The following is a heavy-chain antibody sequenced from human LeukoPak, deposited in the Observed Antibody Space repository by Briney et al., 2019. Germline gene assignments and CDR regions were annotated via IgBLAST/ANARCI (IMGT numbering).Heavy chain of an antibody. Sequence: GESLKISCKASGYSFTSYWIGWVRQMPGKGLEWMGIIYPGDSDTTYSPSFQGQVTIPADKSISTAYLQWSSVKASDTAMYYCARRGCGGDGYCDAFDIWGQGTMVTVSS. D-gene: IGHD5-24*01. CDR1: GYSFTSYW. V-gene: IGHV5-51*01. CDR2: IYPGDSDT. CDR3: ARRGCGGDGYCDAFDI. J-gene: IGHJ3*02.